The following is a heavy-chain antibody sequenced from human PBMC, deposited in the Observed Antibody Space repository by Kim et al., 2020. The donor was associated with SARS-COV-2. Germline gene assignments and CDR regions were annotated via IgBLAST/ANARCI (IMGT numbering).Heavy chain of an antibody. Sequence: SETLSLTCTVSGGSISSSSYYWGWIRQPPGKGLEWIGSIYYSGSTYYNPSLGSRVTISVDTSKNQFSLKLSSVTAADTAVYYCARHDSLWLRFESYFDYWGQGTLFTLSS. CDR2: IYYSGST. J-gene: IGHJ4*02. V-gene: IGHV4-39*01. CDR1: GGSISSSSYY. D-gene: IGHD5-12*01. CDR3: ARHDSLWLRFESYFDY.